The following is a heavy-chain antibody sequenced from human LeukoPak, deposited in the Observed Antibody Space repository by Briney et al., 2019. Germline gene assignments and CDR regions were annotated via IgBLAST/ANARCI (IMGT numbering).Heavy chain of an antibody. CDR1: GFTFSNYA. Sequence: GGSLRLSCAASGFTFSNYALSWVRQAPGKGLEWVSAISGSGGSTYYADSVKGRFTISRDNSKNTLYLQMNILRVEDTAVYYCAKEGRSSVVPRFDSWGPGILVTVSS. CDR3: AKEGRSSVVPRFDS. D-gene: IGHD5/OR15-5a*01. CDR2: ISGSGGST. V-gene: IGHV3-23*01. J-gene: IGHJ4*02.